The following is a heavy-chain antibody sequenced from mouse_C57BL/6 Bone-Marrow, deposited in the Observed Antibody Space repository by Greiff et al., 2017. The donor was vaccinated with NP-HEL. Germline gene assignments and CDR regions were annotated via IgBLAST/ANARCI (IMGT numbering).Heavy chain of an antibody. Sequence: VQLQQSGAELAKPGASVKLSCKASGYTFTSYWMHWVKQRPGQGLEWIGYINPSSGYTKVPQKFKDKATLTADKSSSTAYMQLSSLTYEDSAVYYCAREGLYSNYVRPIAMDYWGQGTSVTVSS. CDR3: AREGLYSNYVRPIAMDY. D-gene: IGHD2-5*01. V-gene: IGHV1-7*01. CDR2: INPSSGYT. J-gene: IGHJ4*01. CDR1: GYTFTSYW.